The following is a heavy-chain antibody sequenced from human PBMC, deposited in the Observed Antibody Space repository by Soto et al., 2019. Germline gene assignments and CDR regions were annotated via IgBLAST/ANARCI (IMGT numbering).Heavy chain of an antibody. CDR1: GYTLTELS. J-gene: IGHJ3*02. CDR2: FDPEDGET. CDR3: ATHDFWSGFDACDI. Sequence: VASVKVSCKVSGYTLTELSMHWVRQAPGKGLEWMGGFDPEDGETIYAQKFQGRVTMTEDTSTDTAYMELSSLRSEDTAVYYCATHDFWSGFDACDIWGQGTMVTVS. D-gene: IGHD3-3*01. V-gene: IGHV1-24*01.